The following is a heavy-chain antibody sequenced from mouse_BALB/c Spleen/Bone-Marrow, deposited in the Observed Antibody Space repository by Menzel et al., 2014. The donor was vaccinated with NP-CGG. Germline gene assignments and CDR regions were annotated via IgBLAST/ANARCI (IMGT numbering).Heavy chain of an antibody. CDR2: IRNKANAYTT. V-gene: IGHV7-3*02. CDR3: ARSLYPRAMDY. CDR1: GFTFTDYY. D-gene: IGHD2-1*01. J-gene: IGHJ4*01. Sequence: EVKVVESGGGLVQPGGSLRPSCATSGFTFTDYYMSWVRQPPGKALEWLGFIRNKANAYTTEYSASVKGRFTISRDNSQSILYLQMNILRAEDSATYYCARSLYPRAMDYWGQGTSVTVSS.